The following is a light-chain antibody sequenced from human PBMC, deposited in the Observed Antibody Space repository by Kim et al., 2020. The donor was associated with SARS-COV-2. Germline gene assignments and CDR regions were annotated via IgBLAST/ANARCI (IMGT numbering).Light chain of an antibody. CDR1: LSVFYSSANKNY. V-gene: IGKV4-1*01. CDR2: WAS. Sequence: DIVMTQSPDSLAVSLGERATINCKSSLSVFYSSANKNYVAWYQQKPGHPPKLLIYWASTRESGVPDRFIGSGSGTDFTLTISNLQPEDVAVYYCHQYYDSAGTFGPGTKVDIK. CDR3: HQYYDSAGT. J-gene: IGKJ3*01.